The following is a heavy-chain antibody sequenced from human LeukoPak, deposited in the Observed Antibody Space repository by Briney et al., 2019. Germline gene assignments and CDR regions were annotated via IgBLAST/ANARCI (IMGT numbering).Heavy chain of an antibody. J-gene: IGHJ4*02. CDR1: GFTFSSYG. V-gene: IGHV3-23*01. CDR2: ISGSGGST. D-gene: IGHD2-2*01. Sequence: GGSLRLSCAASGFTFSSYGMSWVRRAPGKGLEWVSAISGSGGSTYYADSVKGRFTISRDNSKNTLYLQMNSLRAEDTAVYYRAKGLPYCSSTICQLFDYWGQGTLVTVSS. CDR3: AKGLPYCSSTICQLFDY.